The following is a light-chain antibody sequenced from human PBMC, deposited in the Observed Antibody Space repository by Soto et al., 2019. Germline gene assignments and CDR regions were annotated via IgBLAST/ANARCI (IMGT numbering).Light chain of an antibody. CDR3: QSYDSSLSGSVV. Sequence: QSVLTQPPSVSGAPGQRVTISCTGSSSNIGAGYDVHWYQQLPGTAPKLLIYGNSNRPSGVPDRFSGSKSGTSASLAITGLRAEDVADYYGQSYDSSLSGSVVFGGGTKLTVL. CDR2: GNS. J-gene: IGLJ2*01. CDR1: SSNIGAGYD. V-gene: IGLV1-40*01.